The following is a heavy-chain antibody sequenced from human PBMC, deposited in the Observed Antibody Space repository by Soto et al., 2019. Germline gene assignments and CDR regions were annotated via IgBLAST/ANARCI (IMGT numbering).Heavy chain of an antibody. CDR2: IKPDGSEK. J-gene: IGHJ4*02. V-gene: IGHV3-7*04. D-gene: IGHD1-1*01. Sequence: PGGSLRLSCSASGFTFSRFWMTWVRQAPGKGLEWVANIKPDGSEKYYVDSVKGRFTISRDNAKNSLYLEMNSLRAEDTAVYYCVRDMDWSIDYCGQGTLVTVYS. CDR1: GFTFSRFW. CDR3: VRDMDWSIDY.